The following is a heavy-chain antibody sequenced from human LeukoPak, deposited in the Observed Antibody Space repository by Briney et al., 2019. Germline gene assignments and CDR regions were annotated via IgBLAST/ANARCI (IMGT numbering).Heavy chain of an antibody. CDR2: IHDDGIVT. V-gene: IGHV3-7*01. D-gene: IGHD3-16*01. CDR1: GFTVTAYA. J-gene: IGHJ4*02. Sequence: GGSLRLSCAASGFTVTAYAMSWFRQTPEKGLEWVANIHDDGIVTHYVDSVEGRFTISRDNARNSVNLQLNSLRVEDTALYYCARGRGWVDHWGQGTLVTVSS. CDR3: ARGRGWVDH.